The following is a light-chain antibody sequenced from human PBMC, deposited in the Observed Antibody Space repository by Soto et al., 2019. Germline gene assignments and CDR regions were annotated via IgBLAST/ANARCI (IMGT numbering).Light chain of an antibody. CDR1: QDISTS. CDR2: AAS. CDR3: QHYKTYPLT. Sequence: DIQMTQSPSSLSASIGDRVTFTCRANQDISTSLAWFQQKPGKGPKSLIYAASSLQSGVPSRFSGSGSGTDSSLTISSLQPEDFATYYCQHYKTYPLTFGGGTKVEI. J-gene: IGKJ4*01. V-gene: IGKV1-16*01.